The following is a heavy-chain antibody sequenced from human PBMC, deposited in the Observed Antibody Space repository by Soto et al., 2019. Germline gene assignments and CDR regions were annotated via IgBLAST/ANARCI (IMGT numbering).Heavy chain of an antibody. CDR1: GGSIRSDGYY. D-gene: IGHD3-10*01. J-gene: IGHJ3*02. V-gene: IGHV4-31*03. CDR2: MNYRGIT. CDR3: ARDGLSGGDAFDI. Sequence: QVQLQESGPGLLKPSQTLSLTCTVSGGSIRSDGYYWSWIRQRPGKGLEWIGYMNYRGITYYTPSLKSRLTISEDTSKNHVSLNLNSVTAADTAVYYCARDGLSGGDAFDIWGQGTMVVVSS.